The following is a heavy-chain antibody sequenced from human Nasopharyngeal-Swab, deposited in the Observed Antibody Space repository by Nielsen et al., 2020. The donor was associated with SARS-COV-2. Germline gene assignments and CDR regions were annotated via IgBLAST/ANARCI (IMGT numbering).Heavy chain of an antibody. Sequence: LSLTCAASGFSFDDYAMHWVRQVPGKGLEWVSGISWNSGNIGYADSVKGRFTISRDNAKNSLYLQVNSLRAEDMALYYCAKGVGDYVYYYFDLWGRGTLVTVSS. CDR1: GFSFDDYA. CDR3: AKGVGDYVYYYFDL. J-gene: IGHJ2*01. CDR2: ISWNSGNI. D-gene: IGHD4-17*01. V-gene: IGHV3-9*03.